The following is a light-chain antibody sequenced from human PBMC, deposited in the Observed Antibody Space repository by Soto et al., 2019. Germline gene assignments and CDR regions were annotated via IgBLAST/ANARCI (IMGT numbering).Light chain of an antibody. V-gene: IGKV3-20*01. CDR3: QQYGSSPRKT. J-gene: IGKJ1*01. CDR2: GAS. Sequence: EIVLTQSPGTLPLSPGERATLSCRASQSVSSSYLAWYQQKPGQAPRLLIYGASSSATGIPASFSGSGSGTDFTLTISRLETEDFGVYYCQQYGSSPRKTFGQGTKVEIK. CDR1: QSVSSSY.